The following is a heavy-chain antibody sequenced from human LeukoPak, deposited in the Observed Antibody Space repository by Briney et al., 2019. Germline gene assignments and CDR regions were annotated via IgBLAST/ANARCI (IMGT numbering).Heavy chain of an antibody. CDR1: GYTLTELS. V-gene: IGHV1-24*01. Sequence: ASVKVSCKVSGYTLTELSMHWVRQAPGKGLEWMGGFDPEDGETIYAQKFQGRVTMTEDTSTDTAYMELSSLRSEDTAVYYCATDRRGAEWLVRDYWGQGTLVTVSS. J-gene: IGHJ4*02. CDR2: FDPEDGET. CDR3: ATDRRGAEWLVRDY. D-gene: IGHD6-19*01.